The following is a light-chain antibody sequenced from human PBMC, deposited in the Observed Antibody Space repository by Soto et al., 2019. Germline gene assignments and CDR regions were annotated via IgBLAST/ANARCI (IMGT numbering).Light chain of an antibody. V-gene: IGKV3-15*01. CDR3: QQYNNWPYT. CDR2: GAS. CDR1: QRVSSN. Sequence: EIVMTQSPATLYVSPGEGATLSCRASQRVSSNLAWYQQKPGQAPRLLIYGASTRATGIPARFSGSGSGTELTLTISSLQSEDFAVYSCQQYNNWPYTFGQGTKLEIK. J-gene: IGKJ2*01.